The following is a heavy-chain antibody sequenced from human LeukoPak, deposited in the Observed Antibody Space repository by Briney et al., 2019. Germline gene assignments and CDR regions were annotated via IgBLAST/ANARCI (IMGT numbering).Heavy chain of an antibody. V-gene: IGHV4-59*08. CDR3: ARRFLWGGSGSDDAFDI. CDR2: IYYSGST. J-gene: IGHJ3*02. D-gene: IGHD3-22*01. CDR1: GGSISSYY. Sequence: NPSETLSLTCTVSGGSISSYYWSWIRQPPGKGLEWIGYIYYSGSTNYSPSLKSRVTISVDTSKNQFSLNLRSVTAADTAIYYCARRFLWGGSGSDDAFDIWGQGTMVTVSS.